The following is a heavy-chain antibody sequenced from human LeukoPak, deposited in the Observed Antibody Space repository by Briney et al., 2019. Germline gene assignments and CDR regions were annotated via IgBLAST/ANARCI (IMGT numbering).Heavy chain of an antibody. J-gene: IGHJ4*02. V-gene: IGHV3-23*01. CDR1: GFIFSSSA. CDR3: AKDGGLWVSAHWGDS. CDR2: ITTSDGNT. D-gene: IGHD7-27*01. Sequence: GGSLRLSCVGSGFIFSSSAMSWVRQAPGKGLEWVSTITTSDGNTYYADSVKGRFTVSRDNSKNTLFLQMNSLRAEDTAVYYCAKDGGLWVSAHWGDSWGRGTLVTVSS.